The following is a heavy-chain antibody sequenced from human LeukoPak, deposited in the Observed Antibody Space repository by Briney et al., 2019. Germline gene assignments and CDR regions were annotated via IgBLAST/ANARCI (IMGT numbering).Heavy chain of an antibody. V-gene: IGHV1-2*06. CDR3: ARGGIQLWQNFDY. CDR2: INPNSGGT. J-gene: IGHJ4*02. D-gene: IGHD5-18*01. CDR1: GYTFTGYY. Sequence: APVKVSCKASGYTFTGYYMHWVRQAPGQGLEWMGRINPNSGGTNYAQKFQGRVTMTRDTSISTAYMELSRLRSDDTAVYYCARGGIQLWQNFDYWGQGTLVTVSS.